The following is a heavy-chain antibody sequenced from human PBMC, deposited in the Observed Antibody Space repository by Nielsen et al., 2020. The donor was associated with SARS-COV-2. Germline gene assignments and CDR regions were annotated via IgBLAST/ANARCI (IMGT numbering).Heavy chain of an antibody. CDR2: ISGSGGST. V-gene: IGHV3-23*01. J-gene: IGHJ4*02. Sequence: GGSLRLSCAASGFTFSSYAMSWVRQAPGKGLGWVSAISGSGGSTYYADSVKGRFTISRDTSKNTLYLQMNSLRAEDTAVYYCAKVGFVVVVVAATVDYWGQGTLVTVSS. CDR1: GFTFSSYA. D-gene: IGHD2-15*01. CDR3: AKVGFVVVVVAATVDY.